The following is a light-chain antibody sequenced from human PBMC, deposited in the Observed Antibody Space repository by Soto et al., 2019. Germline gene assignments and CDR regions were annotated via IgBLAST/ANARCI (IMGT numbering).Light chain of an antibody. V-gene: IGLV2-23*01. Sequence: QSVLTQPASVSGSPGQSITITCTGSSSNIGNYDLVSWYQQDPDKAPKLLIYESHRRPSGVSDRFSGSRSGNTASLTISGLPAEDEADYYCCAYARFSTVVFGGGTKLTVL. J-gene: IGLJ2*01. CDR2: ESH. CDR3: CAYARFSTVV. CDR1: SSNIGNYDL.